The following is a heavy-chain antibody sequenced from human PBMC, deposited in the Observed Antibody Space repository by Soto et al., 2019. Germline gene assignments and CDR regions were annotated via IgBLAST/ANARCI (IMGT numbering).Heavy chain of an antibody. V-gene: IGHV1-3*01. Sequence: QVQLVQSGAEVKKPGASVKVSCKASGYTFTSYAMHWVRQAPGQRLEWMGWVNAGNGNTKYSQKFQGRVTITRDTSASTGYMELSSLRSEDTAVYYCARDQGLRWNYGTYYYGMDVWGQGTTVTVSS. J-gene: IGHJ6*02. CDR2: VNAGNGNT. CDR3: ARDQGLRWNYGTYYYGMDV. CDR1: GYTFTSYA. D-gene: IGHD1-7*01.